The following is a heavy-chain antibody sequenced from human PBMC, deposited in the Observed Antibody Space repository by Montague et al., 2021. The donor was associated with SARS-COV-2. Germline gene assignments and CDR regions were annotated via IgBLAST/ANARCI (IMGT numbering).Heavy chain of an antibody. Sequence: SETLSLTCTVSGGSIRNYYWSWIRQPAGTGLEWIGLVYSSGSINYNPSLKTRITLSVDTSKNQFSLGLNSVTAADTAVYYCARNPGEYYGMDVWGQGTTVTVSS. CDR2: VYSSGSI. D-gene: IGHD3-16*01. CDR1: GGSIRNYY. V-gene: IGHV4-4*07. CDR3: ARNPGEYYGMDV. J-gene: IGHJ6*02.